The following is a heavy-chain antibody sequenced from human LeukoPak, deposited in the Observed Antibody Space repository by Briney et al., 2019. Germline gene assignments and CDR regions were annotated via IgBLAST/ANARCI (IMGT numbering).Heavy chain of an antibody. CDR2: INPNSGGT. V-gene: IGHV1-2*02. D-gene: IGHD6-6*01. CDR1: GYTLTDYY. Sequence: GASVKVSCKASGYTLTDYYMHWMRQAPGQGLEWMGWINPNSGGTNYAQKFQGRVTMTRDTSISTAYMELSRLRSDDTAVYYCARGWVGTLSSYYYGMDVWGQGTTVTVSS. CDR3: ARGWVGTLSSYYYGMDV. J-gene: IGHJ6*02.